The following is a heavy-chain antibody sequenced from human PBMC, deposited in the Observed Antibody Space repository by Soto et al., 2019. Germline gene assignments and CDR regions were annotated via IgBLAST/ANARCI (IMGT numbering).Heavy chain of an antibody. V-gene: IGHV3-64D*06. D-gene: IGHD5-12*01. J-gene: IGHJ4*02. CDR3: VTPGRDGYNYYFDY. CDR2: ISSNGDST. CDR1: TFTFRNYA. Sequence: GGSLRLSCSASTFTFRNYAMYWVRQAPGKGLEYVSGISSNGDSTNYADSVKGRFTISRDNSKNTLYLQMSSLRAEDTAVYYCVTPGRDGYNYYFDYWGQGTLVTVSS.